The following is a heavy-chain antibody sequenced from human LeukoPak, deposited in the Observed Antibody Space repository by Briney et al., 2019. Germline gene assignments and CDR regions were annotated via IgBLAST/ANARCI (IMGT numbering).Heavy chain of an antibody. CDR3: ARGAVFDL. CDR2: IYYSGTT. Sequence: SETLSLTCTVSGGSVSSYYWSWIRQPPGTGLEWIGYIYYSGTTDYNPSLKSRVTISVDTSKNQLSLNLNSVTAADTAVYYCARGAVFDLWGQGTLVIVSS. D-gene: IGHD4/OR15-4a*01. J-gene: IGHJ5*02. CDR1: GGSVSSYY. V-gene: IGHV4-59*02.